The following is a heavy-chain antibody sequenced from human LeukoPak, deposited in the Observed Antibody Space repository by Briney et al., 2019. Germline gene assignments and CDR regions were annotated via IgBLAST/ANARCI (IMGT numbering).Heavy chain of an antibody. D-gene: IGHD3-3*01. CDR1: GGSISSNNW. V-gene: IGHV4-4*02. Sequence: TSETLSLTCAVSGGSISSNNWWGWVRQPPGKGLEWIGEIYHSGSPNYNPSLKSRVTISVDKSRNHFSLNLSSVTAADTAVYYCARPHYDFWSGYPVWGQGTTVTVSS. J-gene: IGHJ6*02. CDR3: ARPHYDFWSGYPV. CDR2: IYHSGSP.